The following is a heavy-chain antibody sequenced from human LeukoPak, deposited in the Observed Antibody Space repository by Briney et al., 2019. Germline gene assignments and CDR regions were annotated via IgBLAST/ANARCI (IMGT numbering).Heavy chain of an antibody. CDR3: AKDLGAVAGQKYAYFDY. V-gene: IGHV3-21*01. J-gene: IGHJ4*02. CDR2: ISSSSSYI. D-gene: IGHD6-19*01. CDR1: GFTFSSYS. Sequence: GGSLRLSCAASGFTFSSYSMNWVRQAPGKGPEWVSSISSSSSYIYYADSVKGRFTISRDNAKNSLYLQMNSLRAEDTAVYYCAKDLGAVAGQKYAYFDYWGQGTLVTVSS.